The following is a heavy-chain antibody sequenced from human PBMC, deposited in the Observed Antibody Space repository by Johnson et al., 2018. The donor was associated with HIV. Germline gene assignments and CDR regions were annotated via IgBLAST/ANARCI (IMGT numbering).Heavy chain of an antibody. J-gene: IGHJ3*02. CDR2: ISGSGGST. CDR1: GFTFSSYG. Sequence: VQLVESGGGVVQPGRSLRLSCAASGFTFSSYGMHWVRQAPGKGLEWVSAISGSGGSTYYADSVKGRLTISRDNSKDTLYLQMNSLKTEDTAVYYCSTGWIEDAFDIWGQGTMVTVSS. V-gene: IGHV3-23*04. D-gene: IGHD5-12*01. CDR3: STGWIEDAFDI.